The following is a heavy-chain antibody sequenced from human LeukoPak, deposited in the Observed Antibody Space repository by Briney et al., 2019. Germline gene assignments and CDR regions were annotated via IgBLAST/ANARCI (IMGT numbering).Heavy chain of an antibody. Sequence: SETLSLTCAVYGGSFSGYYWTWIRQPPGKGLEWIGEINHSGSANYNPSLKSRLTILLDKSKNQFSLKLNSVTAADTAVYYCARDEVTMVRGLISYYYYMDVWGKGTTVTVSS. D-gene: IGHD3-10*01. V-gene: IGHV4-34*01. CDR1: GGSFSGYY. J-gene: IGHJ6*03. CDR2: INHSGSA. CDR3: ARDEVTMVRGLISYYYYMDV.